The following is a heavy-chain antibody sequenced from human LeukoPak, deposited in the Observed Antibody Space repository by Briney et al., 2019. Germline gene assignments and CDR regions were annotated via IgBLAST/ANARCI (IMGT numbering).Heavy chain of an antibody. J-gene: IGHJ4*02. CDR1: GFTFSSYS. CDR3: AKTEGTAITFDY. D-gene: IGHD2-21*02. V-gene: IGHV3-21*01. CDR2: ISSSSSYI. Sequence: GGSLRLSCAASGFTFSSYSMNWVRQAPGKGLEWVSSISSSSSYIYYADSVKGRFAISRDNSKNTLYLQMNSLRAEDTAVYYCAKTEGTAITFDYWGQGTLVTVSS.